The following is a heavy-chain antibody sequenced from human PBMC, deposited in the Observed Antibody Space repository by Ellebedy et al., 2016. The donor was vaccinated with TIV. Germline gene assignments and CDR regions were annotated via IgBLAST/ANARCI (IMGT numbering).Heavy chain of an antibody. V-gene: IGHV4-61*01. Sequence: MPSETLSLTCTVSGGSVGSGSYYWSWIRQPPGKELEWIGYIYDSGSTNHNPSLKSRVTISVDTSKNQFSLKLSSVTAADTAVYYCARAAQPNCSGGSCYRIDYWGQGTLVTVSS. D-gene: IGHD2-15*01. J-gene: IGHJ4*02. CDR3: ARAAQPNCSGGSCYRIDY. CDR1: GGSVGSGSYY. CDR2: IYDSGST.